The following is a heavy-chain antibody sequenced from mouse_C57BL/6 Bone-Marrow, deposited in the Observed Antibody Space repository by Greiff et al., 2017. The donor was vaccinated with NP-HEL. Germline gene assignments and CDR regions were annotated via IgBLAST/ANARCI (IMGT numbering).Heavy chain of an antibody. CDR3: ARGETGKARQLRLRPFAY. CDR1: GYTFTSYW. CDR2: IHPNSGST. D-gene: IGHD3-2*02. J-gene: IGHJ3*01. V-gene: IGHV1-64*01. Sequence: QVQLQQSGAELVKPGASVKLSCKASGYTFTSYWMHWVKQRPGQGLEWIGMIHPNSGSTNYNEKFKSKATLTVDKSSSTAYMQLSSLTSEDSAVYYCARGETGKARQLRLRPFAYWGQGTLVTVSA.